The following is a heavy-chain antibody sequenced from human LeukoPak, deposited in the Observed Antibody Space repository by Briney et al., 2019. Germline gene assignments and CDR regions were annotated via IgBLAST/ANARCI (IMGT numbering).Heavy chain of an antibody. Sequence: PGGSLRLSCAASGFTFSSYAMHWVRQAPGKGLEYVPAICSNGGSTYYAHSVKGRFTISRDNSKHTLYLQMGSLMAEDMAVYYCARDQCSPGYCSGGSCPIGYWGQGTLVTVSS. J-gene: IGHJ4*02. V-gene: IGHV3-64*01. D-gene: IGHD2-15*01. CDR2: ICSNGGST. CDR1: GFTFSSYA. CDR3: ARDQCSPGYCSGGSCPIGY.